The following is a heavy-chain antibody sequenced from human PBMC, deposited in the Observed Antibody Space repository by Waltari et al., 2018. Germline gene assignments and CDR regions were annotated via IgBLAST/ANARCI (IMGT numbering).Heavy chain of an antibody. J-gene: IGHJ4*02. CDR3: ASIGYYYGSGIGPN. D-gene: IGHD3-10*01. CDR2: INTDGSST. V-gene: IGHV3-74*01. CDR1: GFTFSSSW. Sequence: EVQLVESGGGLVQPGGSLRLSCAASGFTFSSSWMHWVRQAPGKGLVWVSRINTDGSSTSYADSVKGRFTISRDNAKNTLYLQMNSLRAEDTAVYYCASIGYYYGSGIGPNWGQGTLVTVSS.